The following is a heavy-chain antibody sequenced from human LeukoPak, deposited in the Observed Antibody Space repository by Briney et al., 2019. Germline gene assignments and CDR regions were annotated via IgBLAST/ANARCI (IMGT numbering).Heavy chain of an antibody. Sequence: ATVTVSCAASGYTFTDYYLHWVRQAPGKGLEWMGWINHNSSDKNFAHNVQGRVTMTRDKSNSQANMELSRLRPDDTAAYYCARGGLPIAASPGMVVVWGKGTTVTLPS. CDR3: ARGGLPIAASPGMVVV. D-gene: IGHD6-6*01. CDR2: INHNSSDK. J-gene: IGHJ6*04. CDR1: GYTFTDYY. V-gene: IGHV1-2*02.